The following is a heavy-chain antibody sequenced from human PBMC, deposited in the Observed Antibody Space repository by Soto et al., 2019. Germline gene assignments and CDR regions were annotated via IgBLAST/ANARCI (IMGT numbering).Heavy chain of an antibody. CDR2: ISYDGSNT. J-gene: IGHJ5*02. D-gene: IGHD3-3*01. CDR3: ARDPLPYDFWSGYYFFDP. CDR1: GFTFSSYG. V-gene: IGHV3-30*03. Sequence: GGSLRLSCAASGFTFSSYGMHWVRQAPGKGLEWVAVISYDGSNTYYANSVKGRFTISRDNSKNTLYLQMGSLRAEDMAVYYCARDPLPYDFWSGYYFFDPWGQGTLVTVSS.